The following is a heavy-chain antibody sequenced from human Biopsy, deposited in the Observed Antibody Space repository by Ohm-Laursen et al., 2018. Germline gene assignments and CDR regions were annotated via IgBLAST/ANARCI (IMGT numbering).Heavy chain of an antibody. CDR1: GFSFSSYG. D-gene: IGHD2-15*01. Sequence: SLRLSCAAPGFSFSSYGMHWVRQAPGKGLEWVAVISDDGRNKYYIDSVRGRFTISRDISENTVSLQMNSLRAEDTAVYYCARAYPPPGRRLVVVAGDFDCWGQGTLVTVSS. J-gene: IGHJ4*02. CDR3: ARAYPPPGRRLVVVAGDFDC. CDR2: ISDDGRNK. V-gene: IGHV3-30*03.